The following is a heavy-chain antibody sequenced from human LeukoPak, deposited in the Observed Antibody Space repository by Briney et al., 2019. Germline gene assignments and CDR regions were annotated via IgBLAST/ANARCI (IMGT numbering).Heavy chain of an antibody. D-gene: IGHD3-10*01. Sequence: GASVKVSCKVSGYTLTELSMHWVRQAPGKGLEWMGGFDPEDGETIYAQKFQGRVTMTEDTSTDTAYMELSSLRSEDTAVYYCATDTEPYGSGSPDFDYWGQGTLVTVPS. V-gene: IGHV1-24*01. J-gene: IGHJ4*02. CDR1: GYTLTELS. CDR2: FDPEDGET. CDR3: ATDTEPYGSGSPDFDY.